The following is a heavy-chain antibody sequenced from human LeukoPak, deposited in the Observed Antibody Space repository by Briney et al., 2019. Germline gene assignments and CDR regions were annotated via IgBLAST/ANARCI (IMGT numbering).Heavy chain of an antibody. CDR3: AKQRRDGYNYFDY. CDR1: GGSISSSRYY. Sequence: SETLSLTCTVSGGSISSSRYYWGWIRHPPGKGLEWIGNIYYSESTYYNPSLKSRVTISVDTSKNQFSLKLSSVTAADTAVYYCAKQRRDGYNYFDYWGQGTLDTVSS. D-gene: IGHD5-24*01. V-gene: IGHV4-39*01. J-gene: IGHJ4*02. CDR2: IYYSEST.